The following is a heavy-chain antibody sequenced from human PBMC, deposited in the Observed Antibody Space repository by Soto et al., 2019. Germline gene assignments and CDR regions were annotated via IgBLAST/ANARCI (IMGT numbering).Heavy chain of an antibody. CDR2: ISGSGGST. CDR1: GFTFSSYA. J-gene: IGHJ3*02. CDR3: AKGLSIGGLMVTSAFDI. Sequence: EVQLLESGGGLVQPGGSLRLSCAASGFTFSSYAMSWVRQAPGKGLEWVSAISGSGGSTYYADSVKGRFTISRDNSKNTLYLQMNSLRAEDTAVYYCAKGLSIGGLMVTSAFDIWGQGTMVTVSS. V-gene: IGHV3-23*01. D-gene: IGHD3-16*01.